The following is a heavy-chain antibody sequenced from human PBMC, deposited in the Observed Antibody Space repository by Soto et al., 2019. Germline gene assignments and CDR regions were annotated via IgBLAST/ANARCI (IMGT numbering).Heavy chain of an antibody. CDR3: ARAYSGDYLTYYYGMDV. D-gene: IGHD2-21*01. CDR1: GGSISSGGYY. V-gene: IGHV4-31*03. J-gene: IGHJ6*02. Sequence: SETLSLTCTVSGGSISSGGYYWSWIRQHPGKGLEWIGYIYYSGSTYYNPSLKSRVTISVDTSKNQFSLKLSSVTAADTAVYYCARAYSGDYLTYYYGMDVWGQGTTVTVSS. CDR2: IYYSGST.